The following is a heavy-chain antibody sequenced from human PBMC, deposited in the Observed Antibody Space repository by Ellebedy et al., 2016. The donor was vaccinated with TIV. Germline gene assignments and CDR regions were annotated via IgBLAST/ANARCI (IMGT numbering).Heavy chain of an antibody. Sequence: GESLKISXAASGFTLSDYMSWIRQAPGKGLEWVSYISSSGSINYADSVKGRLTISRDNAKNSLYLQMNSLRDEDTAVYYCARLGSQNYYYGMDVWGQGTTVTVSS. V-gene: IGHV3-69-1*01. J-gene: IGHJ6*02. CDR1: GFTLSDY. D-gene: IGHD3-10*01. CDR3: ARLGSQNYYYGMDV. CDR2: ISSSGSI.